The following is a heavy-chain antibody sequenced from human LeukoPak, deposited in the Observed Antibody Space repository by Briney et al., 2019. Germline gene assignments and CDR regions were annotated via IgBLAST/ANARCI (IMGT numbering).Heavy chain of an antibody. CDR1: GGTFTSYA. D-gene: IGHD5-12*01. Sequence: GASGKVCCKASGGTFTSYAISWVRQAPGPGLEWVGRIITILGIANYAQKFQGRVTITADKSTSTAYMELSSLRSEDMAVYYCARDDPTHGYDWEGEDYWGQGTLVTVSS. J-gene: IGHJ4*02. CDR2: IITILGIA. V-gene: IGHV1-69*04. CDR3: ARDDPTHGYDWEGEDY.